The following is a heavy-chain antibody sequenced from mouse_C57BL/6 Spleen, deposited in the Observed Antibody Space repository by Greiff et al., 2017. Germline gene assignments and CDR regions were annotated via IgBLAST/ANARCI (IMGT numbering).Heavy chain of an antibody. CDR3: ARTITTVVGDYFDD. J-gene: IGHJ2*01. Sequence: QVQLQQPGAELVKPGASVKMSCKASGYTFTSYWITWVKQRPGQGLEWIGDIYPGSGSTNYNEKFKSKATLTVDTSSSTAYMQLSSLTSEDSAVYYCARTITTVVGDYFDDWGQGTTLTVSS. CDR2: IYPGSGST. CDR1: GYTFTSYW. V-gene: IGHV1-55*01. D-gene: IGHD1-1*01.